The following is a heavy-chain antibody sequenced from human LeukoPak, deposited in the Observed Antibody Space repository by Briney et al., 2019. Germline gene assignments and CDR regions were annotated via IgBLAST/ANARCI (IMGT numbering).Heavy chain of an antibody. Sequence: PSETLSLTCTVSGASISKIEDYWGWLRQSPGKGLEWIGTIYHIGSTYYNPSLKSRVTMSVDASKNQFSLKLSSVTAADTAVYYCARDTSSGWYLGWFDPWGQGTLVTVSS. V-gene: IGHV4-39*07. CDR3: ARDTSSGWYLGWFDP. J-gene: IGHJ5*02. CDR1: GASISKIEDY. CDR2: IYHIGST. D-gene: IGHD6-19*01.